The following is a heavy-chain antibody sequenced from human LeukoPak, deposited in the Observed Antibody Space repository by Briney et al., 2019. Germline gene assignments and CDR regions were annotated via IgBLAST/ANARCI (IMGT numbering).Heavy chain of an antibody. CDR1: GGSFSGYY. CDR3: AREQLATGDAFDI. Sequence: KPSETLSLTCAVYGGSFSGYYWSWIRQPPGKGLEWIGEINHSGSTNYNPSLKSRVTISVDTSKNQFSLKLSSVTAADTAVYYCAREQLATGDAFDIWGQGTMATVSS. J-gene: IGHJ3*02. CDR2: INHSGST. D-gene: IGHD6-6*01. V-gene: IGHV4-34*01.